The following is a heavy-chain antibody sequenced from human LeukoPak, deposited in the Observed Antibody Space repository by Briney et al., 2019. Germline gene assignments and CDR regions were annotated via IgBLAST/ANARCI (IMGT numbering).Heavy chain of an antibody. Sequence: GGSLRLSRAASGFTFSSYAMHWVRQAPGKGLEWVALISYDGSNKYYADSVKGRFTVSRDNSKNTLYLQMNSLRVEDTAVYYCASEYREDHSGSQYFQHWGQGTLVTVSS. V-gene: IGHV3-30*04. CDR1: GFTFSSYA. J-gene: IGHJ1*01. CDR3: ASEYREDHSGSQYFQH. D-gene: IGHD6-19*01. CDR2: ISYDGSNK.